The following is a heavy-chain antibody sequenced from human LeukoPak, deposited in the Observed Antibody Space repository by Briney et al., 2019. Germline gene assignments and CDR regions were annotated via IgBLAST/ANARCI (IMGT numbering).Heavy chain of an antibody. CDR1: GYTFTSYG. J-gene: IGHJ4*02. D-gene: IGHD5-18*01. Sequence: ASVKVSCKASGYTFTSYGISWVRQAPGQGLEWMGWISAYNGNTNYAQKLQGRVTMTTDTSTSTAYMELRSLRSDDTAVYYCAILLRGHSYGYPPFAYWGQGTLVTVSS. CDR3: AILLRGHSYGYPPFAY. V-gene: IGHV1-18*01. CDR2: ISAYNGNT.